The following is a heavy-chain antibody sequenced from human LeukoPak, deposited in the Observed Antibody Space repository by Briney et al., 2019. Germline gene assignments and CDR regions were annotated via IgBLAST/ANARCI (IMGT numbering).Heavy chain of an antibody. CDR3: ARDPAEYSGSYYDY. CDR2: ISYDGSNE. J-gene: IGHJ4*02. V-gene: IGHV3-30*01. D-gene: IGHD1-26*01. Sequence: GGSLRLSCAASGFTFSSYAMHWVRQAPGKGLEWAAVISYDGSNEFYADSVKGRFTISRDNSKNTLFLQMNSLRAEDTAVYYCARDPAEYSGSYYDYWGQGTLVTVSS. CDR1: GFTFSSYA.